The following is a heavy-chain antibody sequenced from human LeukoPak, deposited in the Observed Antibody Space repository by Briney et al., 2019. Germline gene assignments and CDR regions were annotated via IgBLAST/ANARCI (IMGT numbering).Heavy chain of an antibody. CDR3: ARDLPVLRFLEWSKGSDAFDI. D-gene: IGHD3-3*01. CDR2: IIPILGIA. CDR1: GGTFSSYA. V-gene: IGHV1-69*04. Sequence: SVKVSCKASGGTFSSYAISWVRQALGQGLEWMGRIIPILGIANYAQKFQGRVTITADKSTSTAYMELSSLRSEDTAVYYCARDLPVLRFLEWSKGSDAFDIWGQGTMVTVSS. J-gene: IGHJ3*02.